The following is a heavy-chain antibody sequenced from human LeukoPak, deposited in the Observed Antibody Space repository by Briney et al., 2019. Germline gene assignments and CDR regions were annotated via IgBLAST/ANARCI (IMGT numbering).Heavy chain of an antibody. CDR1: GYTFTSYD. CDR2: MNPNSGNT. J-gene: IGHJ3*02. CDR3: ARGLSGSYYGAFDI. V-gene: IGHV1-8*01. D-gene: IGHD1-26*01. Sequence: ASVNVSCMASGYTFTSYDINWVRQATGQGLEWMGWMNPNSGNTGYTQKFQGRVTMTRNTSISTAYMELSSLRSEDTAVYYCARGLSGSYYGAFDIWGQGTMVTVSS.